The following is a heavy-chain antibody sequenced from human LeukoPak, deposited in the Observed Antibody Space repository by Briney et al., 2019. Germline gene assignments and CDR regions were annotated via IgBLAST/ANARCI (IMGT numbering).Heavy chain of an antibody. CDR2: INHSGST. CDR1: GGSFSSYY. D-gene: IGHD5-12*01. Sequence: SETLSLTCIVSGGSFSSYYWSWIRQPPGKGLEWIGEINHSGSTNYNPSLKSRVTISVDTSKNQFSLKLSSVTAADTAVYYCATHSRAGSGGSENAFEVWGQGTMVTVSS. CDR3: ATHSRAGSGGSENAFEV. V-gene: IGHV4-34*01. J-gene: IGHJ3*01.